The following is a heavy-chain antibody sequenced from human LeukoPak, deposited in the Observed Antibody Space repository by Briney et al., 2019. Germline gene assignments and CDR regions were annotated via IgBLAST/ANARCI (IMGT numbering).Heavy chain of an antibody. J-gene: IGHJ4*02. Sequence: SETLSLTCAVSGGSISSSNWWTGVRQPPGKGLEWIGEIYHSGSTDYNPSLKSRVTISVDKSKNQFSLKLSSVTAADTAVYYCARDLATAGFQDHWGQGTLVTVSS. D-gene: IGHD6-13*01. CDR2: IYHSGST. V-gene: IGHV4-4*02. CDR1: GGSISSSNW. CDR3: ARDLATAGFQDH.